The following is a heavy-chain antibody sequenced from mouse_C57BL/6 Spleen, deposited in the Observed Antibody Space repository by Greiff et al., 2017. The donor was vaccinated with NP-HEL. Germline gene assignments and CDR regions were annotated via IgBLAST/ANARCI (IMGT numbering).Heavy chain of an antibody. CDR1: GYTFTSYW. CDR3: ARKGERTWFAY. Sequence: VQLQQSGAELVKPGASVKLSCKASGYTFTSYWMQWVKQRPGQGLEWIGEIDPSDSYTNYNQKFKGKATLTVDTSSSTAYMQLSSLTSEDSAVYYCARKGERTWFAYWGQGTLVTVSA. J-gene: IGHJ3*01. V-gene: IGHV1-50*01. CDR2: IDPSDSYT.